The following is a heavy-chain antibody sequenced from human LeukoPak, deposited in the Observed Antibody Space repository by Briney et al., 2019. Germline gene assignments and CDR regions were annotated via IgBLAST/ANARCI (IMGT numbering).Heavy chain of an antibody. Sequence: SETLSLTCTVSGGSISSSSAYWGWIRQPPGKGLEWIGSIYYRKNTYYNPSLKSRVTISADTSKNQFSLTLGSVSAADTAVYYCASPRGFSYGYFDYWGQGTLVTVSS. CDR1: GGSISSSSAY. J-gene: IGHJ4*02. CDR2: IYYRKNT. V-gene: IGHV4-39*01. D-gene: IGHD5-18*01. CDR3: ASPRGFSYGYFDY.